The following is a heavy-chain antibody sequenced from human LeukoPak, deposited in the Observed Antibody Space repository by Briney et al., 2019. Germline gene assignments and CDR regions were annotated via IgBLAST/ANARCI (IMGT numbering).Heavy chain of an antibody. CDR1: GGSISSSSYY. V-gene: IGHV4-39*07. Sequence: SETLSLTCTVSGGSISSSSYYWGWIRQPPGKGLEWIGSIYYSGSTYYNPSLKSRVSISVDTSKNQFSLKVTSVTAADTAVYYCAREWQYQFDYWGQGSLVTVSS. CDR3: AREWQYQFDY. J-gene: IGHJ4*02. D-gene: IGHD4-11*01. CDR2: IYYSGST.